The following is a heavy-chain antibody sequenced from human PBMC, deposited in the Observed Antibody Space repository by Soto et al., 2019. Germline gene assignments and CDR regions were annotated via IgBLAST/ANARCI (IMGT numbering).Heavy chain of an antibody. CDR2: ISRSSSYI. V-gene: IGHV3-21*01. Sequence: GGSLRLSCAASGFAFSSYSMNCVSQAPGKGLEWVPSISRSSSYIYYADSVKGRFTISRDNAKNSLYLQMNSLRAEDTAVYYCARDLHDYVSFRFDPWGQGTLVTVSS. CDR1: GFAFSSYS. D-gene: IGHD3-16*01. J-gene: IGHJ5*02. CDR3: ARDLHDYVSFRFDP.